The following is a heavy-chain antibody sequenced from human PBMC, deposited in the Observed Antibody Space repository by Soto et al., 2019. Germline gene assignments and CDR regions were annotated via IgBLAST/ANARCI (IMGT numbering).Heavy chain of an antibody. J-gene: IGHJ4*02. V-gene: IGHV3-30*18. CDR3: AKDRGIVVVTAPLDY. D-gene: IGHD2-21*02. CDR1: GFTFSSYG. CDR2: ISYDGSNK. Sequence: QVQLVESGGGVVQPGRSLRLSCAASGFTFSSYGMHWVRQAPGKGLEWVAVISYDGSNKYYADSVKGRFTISRDNSKNTLYLQMNSLRAGDTAVYYCAKDRGIVVVTAPLDYWGQGTLVTVSS.